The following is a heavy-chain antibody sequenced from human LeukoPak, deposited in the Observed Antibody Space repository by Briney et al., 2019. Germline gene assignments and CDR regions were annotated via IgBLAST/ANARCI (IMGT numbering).Heavy chain of an antibody. CDR2: INPSGGST. CDR1: GYTFTSYY. CDR3: ARDVVITIFGVDYFDY. V-gene: IGHV1-46*01. Sequence: ASVKVSCKASGYTFTSYYMHWVRQAPGQGLERMGIINPSGGSTSYAQKFQGRVTMTRDTPTSTVYMELSSLRAEDTAVYYCARDVVITIFGVDYFDYWGQGTLVTVSS. D-gene: IGHD3-3*01. J-gene: IGHJ4*02.